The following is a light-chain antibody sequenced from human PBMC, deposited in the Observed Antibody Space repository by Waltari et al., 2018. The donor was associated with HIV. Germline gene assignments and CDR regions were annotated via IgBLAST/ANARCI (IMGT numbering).Light chain of an antibody. CDR2: WAS. V-gene: IGKV4-1*01. CDR1: QSVLYNSNNKNY. CDR3: QQYYSTPHT. J-gene: IGKJ2*01. Sequence: RATINCKSSQSVLYNSNNKNYLAWYQQKAGQPPNLLIYWASTREFGVPDRFSGSGSGTDFTLTISSLQAEDVAVYYCQQYYSTPHTFGQGTKLEIK.